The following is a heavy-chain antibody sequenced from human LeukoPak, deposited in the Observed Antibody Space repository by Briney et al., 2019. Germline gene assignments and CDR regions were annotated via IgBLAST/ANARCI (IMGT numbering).Heavy chain of an antibody. CDR3: ARASNDILTGYFDY. CDR1: GYTFTSYG. Sequence: ASVKVSCKASGYTFTSYGISWVRQAPGQGLEWMGWISAYNGNTNYAQKLQGRVTMTTDTSTSTAYMELSSLRSEDTAVYYCARASNDILTGYFDYWGQGTLVTVSS. V-gene: IGHV1-18*01. D-gene: IGHD3-9*01. J-gene: IGHJ4*02. CDR2: ISAYNGNT.